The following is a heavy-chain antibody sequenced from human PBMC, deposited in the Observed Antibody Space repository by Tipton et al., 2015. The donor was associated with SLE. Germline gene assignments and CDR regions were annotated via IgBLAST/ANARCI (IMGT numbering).Heavy chain of an antibody. V-gene: IGHV4-39*07. CDR3: ARVSRGYSGYEWAGFFDY. Sequence: TLSLTCSVPGDSLSSNNYYWGWIRQSPAQGLEWIGTIHYAGGTYYNPSLRSRLTISVDTSENHFSLNLNSVTAADTAVYHCARVSRGYSGYEWAGFFDYWGQGALVTVSS. J-gene: IGHJ4*02. CDR1: GDSLSSNNYY. D-gene: IGHD5-12*01. CDR2: IHYAGGT.